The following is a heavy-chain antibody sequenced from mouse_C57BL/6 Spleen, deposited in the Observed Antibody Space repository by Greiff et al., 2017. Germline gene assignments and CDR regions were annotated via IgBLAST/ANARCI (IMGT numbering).Heavy chain of an antibody. CDR1: GYTFTSYW. J-gene: IGHJ2*01. V-gene: IGHV1-59*01. D-gene: IGHD1-1*01. Sequence: QVQLQQPGAELVRPGTSVTLSCKASGYTFTSYWMHWVKQRPGQGLEWIGVIDPSDSYTTSNQKFKGKATLTVDTTASTAYMQLSSLTSADSAVYYCAPFITTEGYWGQGTTLTVSS. CDR3: APFITTEGY. CDR2: IDPSDSYT.